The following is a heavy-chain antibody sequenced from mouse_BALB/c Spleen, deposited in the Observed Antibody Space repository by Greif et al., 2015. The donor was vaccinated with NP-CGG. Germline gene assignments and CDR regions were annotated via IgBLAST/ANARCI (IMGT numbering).Heavy chain of an antibody. CDR1: GFTFSSYT. J-gene: IGHJ1*01. Sequence: EVQGVESGGGLVKPGGSLKLSCAASGFTFSSYTMSWVRQTPEKRLEWVATISSGGSYTYYPDSVKGRFTISRDNAKNTLYLQMSSLKSEDTAMYYCTREKGYWYFDVWGAGTTVTVSS. CDR2: ISSGGSYT. V-gene: IGHV5-6-4*01. CDR3: TREKGYWYFDV.